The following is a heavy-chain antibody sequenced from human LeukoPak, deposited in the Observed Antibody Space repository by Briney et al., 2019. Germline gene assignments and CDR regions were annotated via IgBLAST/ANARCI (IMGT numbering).Heavy chain of an antibody. CDR2: IYYSGST. J-gene: IGHJ6*02. Sequence: SETLSLTCTVSVGSISSGCYYWSWIRQHPGKGLEWIGYIYYSGSTYYNPSLKSRVTISVDTSKNQFSLKLSSVTAADTAVYYCATPYDFRRYGMDVWGQGTTVTVSS. V-gene: IGHV4-31*03. CDR3: ATPYDFRRYGMDV. CDR1: VGSISSGCYY. D-gene: IGHD3-3*01.